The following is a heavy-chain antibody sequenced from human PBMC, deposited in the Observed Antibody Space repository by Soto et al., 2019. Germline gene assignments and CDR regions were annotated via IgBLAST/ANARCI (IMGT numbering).Heavy chain of an antibody. Sequence: QLQLQESGPGLVKPSETLSLTCTVSGGSISSSSYYWGWIRQPPGKGLEWMGSIYYSGSTYYNPSLKSRVTISVDTSKNQFSLKLSSVTAADTAVYYCARRSAGGSGSYDGKWYFDLWGRGTLVTVSS. CDR1: GGSISSSSYY. V-gene: IGHV4-39*01. CDR3: ARRSAGGSGSYDGKWYFDL. D-gene: IGHD1-26*01. J-gene: IGHJ2*01. CDR2: IYYSGST.